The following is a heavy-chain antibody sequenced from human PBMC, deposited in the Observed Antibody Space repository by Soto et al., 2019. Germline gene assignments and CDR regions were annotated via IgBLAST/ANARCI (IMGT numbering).Heavy chain of an antibody. J-gene: IGHJ5*02. CDR1: ELPFSSYA. D-gene: IGHD2-15*01. V-gene: IGHV3-30-3*01. CDR3: ARDPGYCSGGSCHNWFDP. Sequence: GGSLRLSCAASELPFSSYAMHLVRQAPGKGLEWVAVISYDGSNKYYADSVKGRFTISRDNSKNTLYLQMNSLRAEDTAVYYCARDPGYCSGGSCHNWFDPWGQGNLVTVSS. CDR2: ISYDGSNK.